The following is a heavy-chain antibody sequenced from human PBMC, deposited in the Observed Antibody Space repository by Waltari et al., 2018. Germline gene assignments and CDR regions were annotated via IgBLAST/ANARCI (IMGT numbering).Heavy chain of an antibody. CDR2: IYHSGST. CDR3: ARASGYSDY. Sequence: QVQLQESGPGLVKPSETLSLTCAVSGYSISSGYYWGWIRQPPGKGLEWIGSIYHSGSTYYNPSLKSRVTISVDTSKNQFSLKLSSVTAAVTAVYYCARASGYSDYWGQGTLVTVSS. D-gene: IGHD1-26*01. V-gene: IGHV4-38-2*01. J-gene: IGHJ4*02. CDR1: GYSISSGYY.